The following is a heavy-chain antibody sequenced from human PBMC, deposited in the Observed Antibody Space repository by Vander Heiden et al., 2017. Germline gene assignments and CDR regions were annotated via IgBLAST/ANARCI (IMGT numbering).Heavy chain of an antibody. V-gene: IGHV3-9*01. J-gene: IGHJ4*02. Sequence: EVQLVKSGGGLVQPGRSLRPPCQASGFTFQDYPLHSGRQARVEGLELVSWISRNSGSVGYADSMKGRFTISRDNAKNSLYLQMNSLRAEDTALYYCGKDIGMITFGGVFDYWGQGTLVTVSS. CDR2: ISRNSGSV. CDR1: GFTFQDYP. D-gene: IGHD3-16*01. CDR3: GKDIGMITFGGVFDY.